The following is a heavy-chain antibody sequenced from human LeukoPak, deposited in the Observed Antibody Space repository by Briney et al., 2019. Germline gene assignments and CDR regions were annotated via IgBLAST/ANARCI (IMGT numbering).Heavy chain of an antibody. CDR2: IYYSGST. V-gene: IGHV4-39*01. Sequence: PSETLSLTCTVSGGSISSGSYYRGWIRQPPGKGLEWIGSIYYSGSTYYNPSLESRVAISVDTSKNQFSLRLSSVTAADTAVYYCARLRNTALIKDWTSLHFDSWGQGTLVTVS. CDR3: ARLRNTALIKDWTSLHFDS. J-gene: IGHJ4*02. CDR1: GGSISSGSYY. D-gene: IGHD5-18*01.